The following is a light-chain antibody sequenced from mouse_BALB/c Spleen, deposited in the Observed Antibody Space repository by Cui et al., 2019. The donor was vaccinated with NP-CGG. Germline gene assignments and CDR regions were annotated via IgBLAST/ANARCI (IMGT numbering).Light chain of an antibody. V-gene: IGLV1*01. CDR1: TGAVITSNY. CDR3: ALWYSNHWV. CDR2: GTN. J-gene: IGLJ1*01. Sequence: QAVVTQESALTTSPGETVPLTCRPSTGAVITSNYANWVQEKPDHLFTGLIGGTNNRAPGVPARFSGSLIGDKAALTITGAQTEDEAIYFCALWYSNHWVFGGGTKLTVL.